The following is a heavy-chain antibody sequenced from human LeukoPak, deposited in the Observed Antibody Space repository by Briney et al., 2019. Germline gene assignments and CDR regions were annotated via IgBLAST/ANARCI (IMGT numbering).Heavy chain of an antibody. V-gene: IGHV3-30*02. CDR1: GFTFSSYV. CDR3: ARRPSVVTPYYYYYYMDV. D-gene: IGHD4-23*01. Sequence: GGSLRLSCAASGFTFSSYVMHWVRQAPGKGLEWVAFIRYDGSYKYYADSVKGRFTISRDNSKNTLYLQMNSLRAEDTAVYYCARRPSVVTPYYYYYYMDVWGKGTTVTVSS. J-gene: IGHJ6*03. CDR2: IRYDGSYK.